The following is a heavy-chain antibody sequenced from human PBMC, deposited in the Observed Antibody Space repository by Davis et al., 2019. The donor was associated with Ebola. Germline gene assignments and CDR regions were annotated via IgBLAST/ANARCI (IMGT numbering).Heavy chain of an antibody. CDR3: ARRYYYGSGSYVDY. V-gene: IGHV5-51*01. Sequence: GESLKISCKDSGNSFTSHWIGWVRQMPGKGLEWMGIIYPGDSDTRYSPSFQGQVTISADKSISTDYLQWSSLKASDTAMYYCARRYYYGSGSYVDYWGQGTLVTVSS. D-gene: IGHD3-10*01. CDR2: IYPGDSDT. CDR1: GNSFTSHW. J-gene: IGHJ4*02.